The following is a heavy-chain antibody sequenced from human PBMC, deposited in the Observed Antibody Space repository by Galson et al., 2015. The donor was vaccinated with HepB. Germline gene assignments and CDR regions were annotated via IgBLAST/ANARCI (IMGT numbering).Heavy chain of an antibody. J-gene: IGHJ6*02. Sequence: SVKVSCKASAYTLTTYYMHWVRQAPGQGLEWMGIIDPSGRGTTYAQKFQGRVTMTRDTSTSTVYMELSGLTSEDTAVYYCARDRVVAAPYYYYYGMDVWGQGTTVTVSS. D-gene: IGHD2-15*01. V-gene: IGHV1-46*01. CDR2: IDPSGRGT. CDR3: ARDRVVAAPYYYYYGMDV. CDR1: AYTLTTYY.